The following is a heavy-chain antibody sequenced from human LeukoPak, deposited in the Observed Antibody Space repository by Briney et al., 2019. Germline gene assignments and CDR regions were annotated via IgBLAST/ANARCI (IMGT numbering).Heavy chain of an antibody. CDR2: ISSSSSYT. Sequence: GGSLRLSCAASGFTVSSNYMSWIRQAPGKGLEWVSYISSSSSYTNYADSVKGRFTISRDNAKNSLYLQMNSLRAEDTAVYYCARGAYTAMALRYDYWGQGTLVTVSS. J-gene: IGHJ4*02. CDR3: ARGAYTAMALRYDY. CDR1: GFTVSSNY. D-gene: IGHD5-18*01. V-gene: IGHV3-11*06.